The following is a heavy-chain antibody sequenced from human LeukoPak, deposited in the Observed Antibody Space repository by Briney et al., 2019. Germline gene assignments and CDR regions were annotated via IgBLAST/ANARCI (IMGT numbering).Heavy chain of an antibody. CDR1: GGSISRHY. CDR2: IYHSGST. D-gene: IGHD6-13*01. J-gene: IGHJ6*02. V-gene: IGHV4-59*11. Sequence: SETLSLTSTVSGGSISRHYWSWIRQPPGKGLEWIGYIYHSGSTNYNPSLKSRVTISVDTSKNQFSLKVSSVTAADTAVYYCARDPSYSSSSYYYYYGMDVWGQGTTVTVSS. CDR3: ARDPSYSSSSYYYYYGMDV.